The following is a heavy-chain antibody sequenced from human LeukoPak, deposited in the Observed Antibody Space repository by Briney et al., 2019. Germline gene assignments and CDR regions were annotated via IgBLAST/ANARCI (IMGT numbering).Heavy chain of an antibody. V-gene: IGHV3-21*01. Sequence: GGSLRLSCAAAGFSFRSYSMNWVRQAPGRGLEWVSFITSTSTDLFYADSVKGRFTVSRDNARNSLYLQMNNLRAEDTAVYYCARAAGHYFDYWGQGSLVTVSS. CDR2: ITSTSTDL. J-gene: IGHJ4*02. CDR1: GFSFRSYS. CDR3: ARAAGHYFDY.